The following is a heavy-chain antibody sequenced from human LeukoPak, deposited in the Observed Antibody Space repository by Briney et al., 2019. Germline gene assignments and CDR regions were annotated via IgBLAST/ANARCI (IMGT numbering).Heavy chain of an antibody. CDR2: IYYSGST. Sequence: PSETLSLTCTVSGGSISSSSYYWGWIRQPPGKGLEWIGSIYYSGSTYYNPSLKSRVTISVDTSKNQFSLKLSSVTAADTAVYYCAREGPSTNSSSSRFRSDYWGQGTLVTVSS. J-gene: IGHJ4*02. V-gene: IGHV4-39*02. D-gene: IGHD6-6*01. CDR3: AREGPSTNSSSSRFRSDY. CDR1: GGSISSSSYY.